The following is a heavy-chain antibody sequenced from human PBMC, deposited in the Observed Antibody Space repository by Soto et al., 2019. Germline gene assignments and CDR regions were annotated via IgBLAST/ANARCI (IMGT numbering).Heavy chain of an antibody. CDR2: ISTSSSNI. D-gene: IGHD2-21*02. Sequence: SGGSLRLSCATSGFTLSSYSLNWLRQAPWKGLEWVSFISTSSSNIYYADSVKGRFTISRDNAQNSLYLHMDSLRNEDTAVYYCAREATPVVTPWVFDFWGRGTLVTVSS. J-gene: IGHJ4*02. CDR3: AREATPVVTPWVFDF. CDR1: GFTLSSYS. V-gene: IGHV3-48*02.